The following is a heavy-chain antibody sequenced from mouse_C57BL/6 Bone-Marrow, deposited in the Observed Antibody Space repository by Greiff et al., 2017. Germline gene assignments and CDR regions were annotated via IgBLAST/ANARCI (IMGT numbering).Heavy chain of an antibody. CDR2: ISSGGSYT. D-gene: IGHD2-4*01. V-gene: IGHV5-6*01. CDR1: GFTFSSYG. CDR3: ARPYDYDDFDY. Sequence: EVKLVESGGDLVKPGGSLKLSCAASGFTFSSYGMSWVRQTPDKRLEWVATISSGGSYTYYPDSVKGRFTISRDNAKNTLDLQMSSLKSEDTAMYYCARPYDYDDFDYWGQGTTLTVSS. J-gene: IGHJ2*01.